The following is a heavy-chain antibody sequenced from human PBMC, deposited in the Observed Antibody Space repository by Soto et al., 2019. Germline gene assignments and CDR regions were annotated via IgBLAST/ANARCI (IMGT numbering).Heavy chain of an antibody. CDR1: GFTFSDYY. CDR3: ATTFATVTTKGLDY. D-gene: IGHD4-17*01. V-gene: IGHV3-11*01. CDR2: ISSSGSTI. Sequence: GGSLRLSCAASGFTFSDYYMSWIRQAPGKGLEWVSYISSSGSTIYYADSVKGRFTISRDNAKNSLYLQMNSLRAEDTAVYYCATTFATVTTKGLDYWGQGTLVTVSS. J-gene: IGHJ4*02.